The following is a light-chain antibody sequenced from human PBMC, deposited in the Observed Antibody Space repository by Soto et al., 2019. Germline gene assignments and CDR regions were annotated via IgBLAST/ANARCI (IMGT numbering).Light chain of an antibody. CDR2: DDD. Sequence: QSVLTQPTSVSASPGQRVTLSGSGISSNIGGNSVSWYQQLPGTPPKLLIYDDDKLPSGIPDRFSGSKSGTSATLGISGSQTGDEADYYCGSWDSSLSADVFGTGTKVTVL. CDR1: SSNIGGNS. CDR3: GSWDSSLSADV. J-gene: IGLJ1*01. V-gene: IGLV1-51*01.